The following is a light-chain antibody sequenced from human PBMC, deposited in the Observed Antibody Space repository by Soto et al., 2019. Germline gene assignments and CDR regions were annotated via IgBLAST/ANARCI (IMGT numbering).Light chain of an antibody. Sequence: VLTQPPSVSAAPGQKVTISCSGSSSNIGGNSVSWYQQLPGTAPKLLIYDDNKRPSGIPDRFSGSKSGTSATLGITGFQTGDEADYYCGSWNSSLSAYVFGTGTKVTVL. CDR2: DDN. CDR3: GSWNSSLSAYV. J-gene: IGLJ1*01. CDR1: SSNIGGNS. V-gene: IGLV1-51*01.